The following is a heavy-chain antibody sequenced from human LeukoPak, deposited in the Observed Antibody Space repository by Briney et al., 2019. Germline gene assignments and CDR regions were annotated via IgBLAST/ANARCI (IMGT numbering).Heavy chain of an antibody. V-gene: IGHV1-46*01. Sequence: GASVKVSCKSSGYTFTSYYMHWVRQAPGQGLEWMGIINPSGGSTSYAQKFQGRVTMTRDTSTSTVYMELSSLRSEDTAVYYCARRGSLGAFDIWGQGTMVTVSS. D-gene: IGHD3-10*01. J-gene: IGHJ3*02. CDR3: ARRGSLGAFDI. CDR2: INPSGGST. CDR1: GYTFTSYY.